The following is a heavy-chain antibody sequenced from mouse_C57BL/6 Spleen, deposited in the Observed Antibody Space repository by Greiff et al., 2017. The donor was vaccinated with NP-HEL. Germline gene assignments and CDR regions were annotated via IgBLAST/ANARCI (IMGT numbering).Heavy chain of an antibody. J-gene: IGHJ4*01. V-gene: IGHV1-76*01. CDR1: GYTFTDYY. D-gene: IGHD1-1*01. Sequence: QVQLKQSGAELVRPGASVKLSCKASGYTFTDYYINWVKQRPGQGLEWIARIYPGSGNTYYNEKFKGKATLTAEKSSSTAYMQLSSLTSEDSAVYFCARAPYGSRGDYAMDYWGQGTSVTVSS. CDR3: ARAPYGSRGDYAMDY. CDR2: IYPGSGNT.